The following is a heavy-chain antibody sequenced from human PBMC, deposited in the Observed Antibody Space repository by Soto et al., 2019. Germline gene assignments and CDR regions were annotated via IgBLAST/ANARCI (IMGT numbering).Heavy chain of an antibody. J-gene: IGHJ3*02. V-gene: IGHV3-33*01. D-gene: IGHD3-3*02. Sequence: GSLKISCAVSGFPFSFYGFHWVRQSPGKGLEWLGVIVSDGSAIYHADSLEGRFFISRDNSKDILYLQMNSLRVEDTAVYYCARDDAFDNENGFDMWGQGTMVTVSS. CDR2: IVSDGSAI. CDR1: GFPFSFYG. CDR3: ARDDAFDNENGFDM.